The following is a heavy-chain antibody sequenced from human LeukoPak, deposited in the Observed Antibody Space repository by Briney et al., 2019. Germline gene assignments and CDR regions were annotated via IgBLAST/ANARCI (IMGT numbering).Heavy chain of an antibody. Sequence: PSETLSLTCTVSGGSISSGSYYWGWIRQPPGKGLEWIGNIYYSGSTYYNPSLKSRVSISVDTSKNQFSLKLTSVTAADTAVYYCASKWVTYYYNSSAYHYPTDVFDIWGQGTMVTVSS. CDR1: GGSISSGSYY. D-gene: IGHD3-22*01. J-gene: IGHJ3*02. V-gene: IGHV4-39*07. CDR2: IYYSGST. CDR3: ASKWVTYYYNSSAYHYPTDVFDI.